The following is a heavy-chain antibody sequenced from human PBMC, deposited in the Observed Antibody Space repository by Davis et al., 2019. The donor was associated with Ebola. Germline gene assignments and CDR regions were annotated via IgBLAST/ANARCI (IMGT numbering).Heavy chain of an antibody. CDR3: ASQPLGGSYFDY. Sequence: SVKVSCKVTGGTFSSHTISWVRQPPGQGLVWMAEIIPIFGTANYAQKFQGRVTITADESTSTAYMELSSLRSEDTAVYYCASQPLGGSYFDYWGQGTLVTVSS. V-gene: IGHV1-69*13. CDR2: IIPIFGTA. J-gene: IGHJ4*02. CDR1: GGTFSSHT. D-gene: IGHD1-26*01.